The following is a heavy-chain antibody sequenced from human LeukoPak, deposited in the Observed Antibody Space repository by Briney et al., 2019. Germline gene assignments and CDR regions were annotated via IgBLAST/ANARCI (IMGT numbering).Heavy chain of an antibody. J-gene: IGHJ5*02. V-gene: IGHV3-74*01. Sequence: GSLRLSCAASGFTFSSYWMHWVRQAPGKGLVWVSRINSDGSSTSYADFVKGRFTISRDNAKNTLYLQMNSLRAEDTAVYYCAREVIVVVPAAINWFDPWGQGTLVTVSS. CDR2: INSDGSST. D-gene: IGHD2-2*01. CDR3: AREVIVVVPAAINWFDP. CDR1: GFTFSSYW.